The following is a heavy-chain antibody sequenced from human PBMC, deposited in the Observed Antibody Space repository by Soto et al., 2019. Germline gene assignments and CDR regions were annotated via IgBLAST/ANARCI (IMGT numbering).Heavy chain of an antibody. D-gene: IGHD2-8*02. Sequence: PGGSLRLSFAASGFMFSAYAVSWVRQAPGKGLEWVSGMTGSGGFTYYADSVKGRFTISRDNSKNTLYLQMNSLRAEDTAVYYCAKDHSGGVAEIDYWRQGTLVTVSS. CDR1: GFMFSAYA. CDR3: AKDHSGGVAEIDY. V-gene: IGHV3-23*01. CDR2: MTGSGGFT. J-gene: IGHJ4*02.